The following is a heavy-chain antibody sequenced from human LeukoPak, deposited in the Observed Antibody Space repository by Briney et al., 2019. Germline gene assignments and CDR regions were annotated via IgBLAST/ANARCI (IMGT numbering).Heavy chain of an antibody. J-gene: IGHJ4*02. V-gene: IGHV1-18*01. CDR2: ISAYNGNT. CDR3: ARADSSSWYNYFDY. Sequence: ASVKVSCKASGYTFTSYGISWVRQAPGQGLEWMGWISAYNGNTNYAQKLQGRVTMTTDTSTSTAYMELRSLRSDDTAGYYCARADSSSWYNYFDYWGRGTLVTVSS. D-gene: IGHD6-13*01. CDR1: GYTFTSYG.